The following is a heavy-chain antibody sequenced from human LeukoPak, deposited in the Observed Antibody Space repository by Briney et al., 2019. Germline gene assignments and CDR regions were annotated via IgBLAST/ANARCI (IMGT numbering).Heavy chain of an antibody. CDR2: INHSGST. J-gene: IGHJ6*02. V-gene: IGHV4-34*01. Sequence: ETLSLTCAVYGGSFSGYYWSWIRQPPGKGLEWIGEINHSGSTNYNPSLKSRVTISVDTSKNQFSLKLSSVTAADTAVYYCARHVTDTYYYGMDVWGQGTTVIVSS. D-gene: IGHD2-21*02. CDR1: GGSFSGYY. CDR3: ARHVTDTYYYGMDV.